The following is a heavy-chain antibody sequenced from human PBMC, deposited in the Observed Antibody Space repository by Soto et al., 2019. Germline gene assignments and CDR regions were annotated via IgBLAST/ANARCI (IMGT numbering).Heavy chain of an antibody. J-gene: IGHJ6*02. CDR1: GFTFGNPW. D-gene: IGHD3-22*01. CDR2: IKSKTDGGTT. V-gene: IGHV3-15*07. Sequence: GXSLRLSCAASGFTFGNPWRNWVRQAPGKGLEWVGRIKSKTDGGTTDYAAPVKGRFTISRDDSKNTLYLQMNSLKTEDTAVYYCQSSGYYFDYYYYGMDVWGQGTTVTVSS. CDR3: QSSGYYFDYYYYGMDV.